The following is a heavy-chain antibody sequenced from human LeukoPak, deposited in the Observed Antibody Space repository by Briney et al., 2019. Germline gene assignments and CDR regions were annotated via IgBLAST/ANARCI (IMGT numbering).Heavy chain of an antibody. J-gene: IGHJ4*02. CDR3: ARVRAPDYDILTGYRSSDYFDY. V-gene: IGHV3-48*03. CDR1: GFTFSSYE. Sequence: GGSLRLSCVASGFTFSSYEMNWVRRAPGKGLEWVSYISSSGSTIYYADSVKGRFTISRDNAKNSLYLQMNSLRAEDTAVYYCARVRAPDYDILTGYRSSDYFDYWGQGTLVTVSS. D-gene: IGHD3-9*01. CDR2: ISSSGSTI.